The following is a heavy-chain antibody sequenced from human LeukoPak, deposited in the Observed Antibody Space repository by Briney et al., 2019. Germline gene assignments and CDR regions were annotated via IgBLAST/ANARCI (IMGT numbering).Heavy chain of an antibody. CDR3: ARSVVVVAATHWYFDL. CDR2: INPNSGGT. J-gene: IGHJ2*01. CDR1: GFTFTNYG. Sequence: ASVKVSCKASGFTFTNYGITWVRQAPGQGLEWMGWINPNSGGTNYAQKFQGWVTMTRDTSISTAYMELSRLRSDDTAVYYCARSVVVVAATHWYFDLWGRGTLVTVSS. V-gene: IGHV1-2*04. D-gene: IGHD2-15*01.